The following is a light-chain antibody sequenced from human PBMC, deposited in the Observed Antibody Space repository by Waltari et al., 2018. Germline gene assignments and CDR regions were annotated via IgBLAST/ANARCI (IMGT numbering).Light chain of an antibody. V-gene: IGKV1-33*01. CDR3: QQYDNLPIT. J-gene: IGKJ5*01. CDR1: QDISNY. Sequence: DIQMTQSPSSLSASVGDRVTITCQASQDISNYFNWYQQKQGKAPNLLIYDASTLETGVPSTFSGSGSGTNFTFTISSLQPEDIATFYCQQYDNLPITFGQGTRLEIK. CDR2: DAS.